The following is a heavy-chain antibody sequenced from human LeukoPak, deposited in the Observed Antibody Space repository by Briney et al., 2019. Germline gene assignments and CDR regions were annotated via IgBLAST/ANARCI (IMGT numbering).Heavy chain of an antibody. D-gene: IGHD4-17*01. CDR1: GGSISSSYYY. Sequence: PSETLSLTCTVSGGSISSSYYYWGWIRQPPGKGLEWIGSIYYSGSTYYSPSLKSRVTLSIDTSKNQFSLNVTSVTAADTAIYYCARDIYGDYAIDNWGQGTLVTVSS. J-gene: IGHJ4*02. CDR3: ARDIYGDYAIDN. V-gene: IGHV4-39*07. CDR2: IYYSGST.